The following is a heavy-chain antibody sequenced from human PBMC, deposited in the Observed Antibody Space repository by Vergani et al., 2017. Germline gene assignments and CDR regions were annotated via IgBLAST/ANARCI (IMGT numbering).Heavy chain of an antibody. V-gene: IGHV4-34*01. CDR2: INHSGST. CDR1: GGSFSGYY. J-gene: IGHJ6*03. CDR3: ARRPTYYYYMDV. Sequence: QVQLQQWGAGLLKPSETLSLTCAVYGGSFSGYYWSWIRQPPGKGLEWIGEINHSGSTNYNPSLKSRVTISVDTSKNQFSLKLSSVTAADTAVYYCARRPTYYYYMDVWGKGTTVTVSS.